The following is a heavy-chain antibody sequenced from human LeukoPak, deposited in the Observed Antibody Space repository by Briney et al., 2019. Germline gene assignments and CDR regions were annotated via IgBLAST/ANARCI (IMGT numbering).Heavy chain of an antibody. V-gene: IGHV5-51*01. CDR3: ATSSEDVPYYHYAMDV. J-gene: IGHJ6*02. Sequence: PGESLKISCKGYGYSFTTYWIGWVPQMPGKGLEWMGIIYPADSDTRYSPSFQGQVTISADKSITTAYLQWSSLKASDSALYYCATSSEDVPYYHYAMDVWGQGTTVTVSS. CDR2: IYPADSDT. D-gene: IGHD6-6*01. CDR1: GYSFTTYW.